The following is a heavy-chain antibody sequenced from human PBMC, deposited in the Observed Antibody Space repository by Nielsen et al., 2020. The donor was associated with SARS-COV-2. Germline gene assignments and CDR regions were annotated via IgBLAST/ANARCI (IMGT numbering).Heavy chain of an antibody. Sequence: GESLKISCAASGFTLSRYWMNWVRQDPGKGLAWVSRISSDGTKATYADSVKGRFTVSRDSAKNTLYLQMNSLRAEDTAVYYCVRVRDDGYYYDTGPFDNWGQGTLVTVSS. CDR2: ISSDGTKA. CDR3: VRVRDDGYYYDTGPFDN. V-gene: IGHV3-74*01. J-gene: IGHJ4*02. D-gene: IGHD3-22*01. CDR1: GFTLSRYW.